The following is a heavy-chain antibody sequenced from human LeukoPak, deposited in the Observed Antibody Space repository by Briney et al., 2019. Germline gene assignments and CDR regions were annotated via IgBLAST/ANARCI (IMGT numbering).Heavy chain of an antibody. CDR2: IYYSGST. D-gene: IGHD2-21*01. Sequence: SETLSLTCTVSGGSISSYYWSWIRQPPGKGLEWIGYIYYSGSTNYNPSLKSRVTISVDTSKNQFSLKLSSVTAADTAVYYCARDKGGDRFLSDRNAFDIWGQGTMVTVSS. CDR1: GGSISSYY. V-gene: IGHV4-59*01. CDR3: ARDKGGDRFLSDRNAFDI. J-gene: IGHJ3*02.